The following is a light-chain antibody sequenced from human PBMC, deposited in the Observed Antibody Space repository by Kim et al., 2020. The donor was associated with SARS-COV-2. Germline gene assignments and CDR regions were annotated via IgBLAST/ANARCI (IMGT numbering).Light chain of an antibody. CDR1: SSDVGGYNY. CDR2: DAS. J-gene: IGLJ3*02. V-gene: IGLV2-11*01. Sequence: GQSVTISCTGTSSDVGGYNYVSWYQQHPGKAPKLMIYDASKRPSGVPDRFSGSKSGNTASLTISGLQAEDEADYYCCSYAGSYTWVFGGGTKVTVL. CDR3: CSYAGSYTWV.